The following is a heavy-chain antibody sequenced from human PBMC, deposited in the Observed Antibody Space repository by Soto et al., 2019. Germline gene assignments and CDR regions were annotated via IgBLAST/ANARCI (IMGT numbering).Heavy chain of an antibody. CDR2: INHSGST. CDR3: ARGKADIVVVPAAMNWFDP. J-gene: IGHJ5*02. V-gene: IGHV4-34*01. Sequence: SETLSLTCAVYGGSFSGYYWSWIRQPPGKGLEWIGEINHSGSTNYNPSLKSRVTISVDTSKNQFSLKLSSVTAADTAVYYCARGKADIVVVPAAMNWFDPWGQGTLVTVSS. D-gene: IGHD2-2*01. CDR1: GGSFSGYY.